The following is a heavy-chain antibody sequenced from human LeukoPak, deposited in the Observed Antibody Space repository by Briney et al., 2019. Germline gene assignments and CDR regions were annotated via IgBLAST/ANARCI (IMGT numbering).Heavy chain of an antibody. CDR2: ISVINNANT. D-gene: IGHD2-21*02. V-gene: IGHV1-18*01. J-gene: IGHJ3*02. CDR1: GYTFSSYG. Sequence: ASVKVSCKASGYTFSSYGINWVRQAPGQGLEWMGWISVINNANTRYAQNFQGRLTMTTDTSTTTAYMELRSLRSDDTAVYYCSREFPFCGADCFSGVFDIWGQGTMVTVS. CDR3: SREFPFCGADCFSGVFDI.